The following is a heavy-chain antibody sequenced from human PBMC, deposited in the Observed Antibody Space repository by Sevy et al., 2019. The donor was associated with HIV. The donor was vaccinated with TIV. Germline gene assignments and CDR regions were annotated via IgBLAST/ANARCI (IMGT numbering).Heavy chain of an antibody. CDR2: IWYDRSSE. J-gene: IGHJ4*02. CDR3: VRGADYYDRGGANCDS. D-gene: IGHD3-22*01. V-gene: IGHV3-33*01. CDR1: GFSFSKYG. Sequence: GGSLRLSCAASGFSFSKYGMHWVRQAPGKGLEWVALIWYDRSSEYYADSVKGRFTISRDNSNNTLYLQVNSLRAEDTAVYYCVRGADYYDRGGANCDSWGQGTLVTVSS.